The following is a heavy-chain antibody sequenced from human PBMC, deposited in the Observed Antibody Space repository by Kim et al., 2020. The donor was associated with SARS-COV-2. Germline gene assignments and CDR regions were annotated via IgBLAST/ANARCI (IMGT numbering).Heavy chain of an antibody. CDR2: ISYDGSNK. J-gene: IGHJ6*02. D-gene: IGHD6-19*01. Sequence: GGSLRLSCAASGFTFRSYAMHWVRQAPGKGLEWVVVISYDGSNKYYADSVKGRFTISRDNSKNTLYVQMNSLRAEDTAVYYCARDLSPGYSSGWSYYYYGMDVWGQGTMVTVSS. CDR3: ARDLSPGYSSGWSYYYYGMDV. CDR1: GFTFRSYA. V-gene: IGHV3-30*04.